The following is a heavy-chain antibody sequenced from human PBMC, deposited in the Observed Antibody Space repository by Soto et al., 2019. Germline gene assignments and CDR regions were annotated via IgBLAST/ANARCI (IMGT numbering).Heavy chain of an antibody. D-gene: IGHD1-1*01. J-gene: IGHJ4*02. CDR2: VYYSGST. Sequence: SETLSLTCTVSGGSLNSYYWSWIRQPPGKGLEWIGYVYYSGSTNYNPSLKSRVTISVDRSKNQFSLKVKSVTAADTAMYYCARGKEMATTPFDSWGQGTLVTVSS. CDR1: GGSLNSYY. CDR3: ARGKEMATTPFDS. V-gene: IGHV4-59*01.